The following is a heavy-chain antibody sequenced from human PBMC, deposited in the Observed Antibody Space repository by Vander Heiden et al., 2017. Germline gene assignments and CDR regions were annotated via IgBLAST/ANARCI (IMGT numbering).Heavy chain of an antibody. CDR3: AKDLHCSSPSCSTLENDYGMDI. CDR2: VNPISGGT. CDR1: GYTFTRYD. Sequence: QVQLVQSGAEVKKPGASVQVSCRASGYTFTRYDINWVRQATGQGLEWMGRVNPISGGTDYAQQFKGRVTMTRNTSINTVYMELSSLRSEDTAVYFCAKDLHCSSPSCSTLENDYGMDIWGQGTTVTVSS. J-gene: IGHJ6*02. V-gene: IGHV1-8*01. D-gene: IGHD2-2*02.